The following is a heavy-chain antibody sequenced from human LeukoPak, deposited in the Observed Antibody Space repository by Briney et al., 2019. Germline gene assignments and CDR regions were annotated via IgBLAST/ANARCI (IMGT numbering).Heavy chain of an antibody. CDR1: GGTFSSYA. CDR2: IIPIFGTA. V-gene: IGHV1-69*05. CDR3: ARVVRMRVPAAIRRGYSYGAALDYFDY. J-gene: IGHJ4*02. D-gene: IGHD5-18*01. Sequence: GASVKVSCKASGGTFSSYAISWVRQAPGQGLEWMGGIIPIFGTANYAQKFQGRVTITTDESTSTAYMELSSLRSEDTAVYYCARVVRMRVPAAIRRGYSYGAALDYFDYWGQGTLVTVSS.